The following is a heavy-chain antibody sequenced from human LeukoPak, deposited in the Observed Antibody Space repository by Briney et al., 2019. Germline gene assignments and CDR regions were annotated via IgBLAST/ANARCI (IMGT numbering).Heavy chain of an antibody. V-gene: IGHV5-51*01. CDR2: IYPGDSDT. D-gene: IGHD3-22*01. J-gene: IGHJ3*02. Sequence: GESLKISCKGSGYSFTSYWIGWVRQMPGKGLEWMGIIYPGDSDTRYSPSFQGQVTISADKSISTAYLQWSSLKASDTAMYYCARHQSYYYDSSGYPLADAFDIWGQGTMVTVSS. CDR1: GYSFTSYW. CDR3: ARHQSYYYDSSGYPLADAFDI.